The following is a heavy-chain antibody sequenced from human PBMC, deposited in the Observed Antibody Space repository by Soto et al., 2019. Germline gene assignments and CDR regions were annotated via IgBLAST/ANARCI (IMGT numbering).Heavy chain of an antibody. J-gene: IGHJ1*01. CDR1: EVSFGMFG. CDR2: ISPDGNDK. CDR3: ATSSGRHPAYGF. V-gene: IGHV3-30*03. Sequence: QVQLVESGGGVVQPGRSLRLSCAASEVSFGMFGVHWVRQAPGKGLEWAATISPDGNDKYYADSVKGRFTISRDNSKNTLFLQMDSLRVEDTAVYYCATSSGRHPAYGFCGQGTLVSVSS. D-gene: IGHD6-25*01.